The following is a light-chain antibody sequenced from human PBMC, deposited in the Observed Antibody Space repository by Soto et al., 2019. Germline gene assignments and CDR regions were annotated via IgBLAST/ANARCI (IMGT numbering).Light chain of an antibody. CDR3: QQRGNWPLT. J-gene: IGKJ4*01. Sequence: EIVVTQSPATLSLSPGERATLSCWASQSVSSYLAWYQQKPGQAPRLLIYDASNRATGIPARFSGSGSGTDFTLTIDSLEPEDFAVYYCQQRGNWPLTFGGGTKVEIK. V-gene: IGKV3-11*01. CDR1: QSVSSY. CDR2: DAS.